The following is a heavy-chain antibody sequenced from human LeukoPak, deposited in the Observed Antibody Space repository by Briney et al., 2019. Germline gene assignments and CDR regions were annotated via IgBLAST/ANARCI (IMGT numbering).Heavy chain of an antibody. CDR1: GDSVSSNSAA. CDR2: TYYRSKWYN. J-gene: IGHJ3*02. D-gene: IGHD6-19*01. V-gene: IGHV6-1*01. CDR3: VSGRVAGIGAFDI. Sequence: SQTLSLTCAISGDSVSSNSAAWNWIRQSPSRGLEWLGRTYYRSKWYNDYAVSLKSRITTNPDTSKNQFSLQLNSVTPEDTAVYYCVSGRVAGIGAFDIWGQGTMVTVSS.